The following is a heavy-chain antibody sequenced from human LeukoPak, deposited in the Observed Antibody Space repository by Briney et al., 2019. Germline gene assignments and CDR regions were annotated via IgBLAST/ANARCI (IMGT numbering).Heavy chain of an antibody. CDR1: GFTFSNAW. CDR2: IKSKTDGGTT. J-gene: IGHJ3*02. V-gene: IGHV3-15*01. CDR3: TTNKEWLSWDAFDI. D-gene: IGHD3-3*01. Sequence: GGSLRLSCAASGFTFSNAWMSWVRQAPGKGLEWVGRIKSKTDGGTTDYAAPVKGRFTISRDDSKNTLYLQMNSLKTEDTAVYYCTTNKEWLSWDAFDIWGQGTMVTVSS.